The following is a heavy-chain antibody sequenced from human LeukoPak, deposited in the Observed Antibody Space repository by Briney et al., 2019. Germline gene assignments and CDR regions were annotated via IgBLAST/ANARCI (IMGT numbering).Heavy chain of an antibody. D-gene: IGHD2-15*01. CDR1: GGSISSYY. CDR2: IYYSGST. V-gene: IGHV4-59*01. CDR3: ARDVGYCSGGSCYSYAFDI. J-gene: IGHJ3*02. Sequence: PSETLSLTCTVSGGSISSYYWSWIRQPPGKGLEWIGYIYYSGSTNYNPSLKSRVTISVDTSKNQFPLKLSSVTAADTAVYYCARDVGYCSGGSCYSYAFDIWGQGTMVTVSS.